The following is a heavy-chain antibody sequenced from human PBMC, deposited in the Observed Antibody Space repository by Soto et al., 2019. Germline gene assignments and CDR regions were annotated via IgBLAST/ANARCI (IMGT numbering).Heavy chain of an antibody. V-gene: IGHV1-18*01. CDR2: ISGYNGDT. CDR1: GYTFTRYG. Sequence: ASVKGSCKASGYTFTRYGISWVRQAPGQGLEWMGWISGYNGDTKYAQKFQGRVTMTIDTSTSTAYMELRSLTSDDRAVYYCAKNEQPPYYYGMDVWGQGTTVTVSS. J-gene: IGHJ6*02. CDR3: AKNEQPPYYYGMDV.